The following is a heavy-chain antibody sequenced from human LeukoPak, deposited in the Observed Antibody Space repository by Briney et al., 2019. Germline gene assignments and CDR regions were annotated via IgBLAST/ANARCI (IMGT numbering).Heavy chain of an antibody. V-gene: IGHV4-31*03. D-gene: IGHD2-2*02. CDR3: ARARCSSTSCYTHWFDP. CDR2: IYYSGST. J-gene: IGHJ5*02. Sequence: SETLSLTRTVSGGSISSGGYYWSWIRQHPGKGLEWIGYIYYSGSTYYNPSLKSRVTISVDTSKNQFSLKLSSVTAADTAVYYCARARCSSTSCYTHWFDPWGQGTLVTVSS. CDR1: GGSISSGGYY.